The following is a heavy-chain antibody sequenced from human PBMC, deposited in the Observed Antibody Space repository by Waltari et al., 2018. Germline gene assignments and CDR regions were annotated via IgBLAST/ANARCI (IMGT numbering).Heavy chain of an antibody. Sequence: QVQLVQSGAEVKKPGASVKVSCKASGYTFTSYAMHWVRQAPGQRLEWMGWINAGNGNTKYSQKFQGRVTITRDTSASTAYMELSSLRSEDTAVYYCAREPRQAYYYYGMDVWGQGTTVTVSS. CDR1: GYTFTSYA. CDR3: AREPRQAYYYYGMDV. CDR2: INAGNGNT. V-gene: IGHV1-3*01. J-gene: IGHJ6*02.